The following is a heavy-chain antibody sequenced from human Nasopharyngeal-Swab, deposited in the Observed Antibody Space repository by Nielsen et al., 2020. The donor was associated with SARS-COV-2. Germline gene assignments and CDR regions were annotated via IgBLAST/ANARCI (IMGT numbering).Heavy chain of an antibody. CDR2: INSDGSRT. D-gene: IGHD7-27*01. V-gene: IGHV3-74*01. CDR3: ARDSDTTGD. Sequence: GEALKISWAVSGFTFRNYWIHWVRQAPGKGVGWVSRINSDGSRTGYGDSVKGRFAISRDNAKKTVYLEMNSLRAEDTAVYYCARDSDTTGDWGQGTLVTVSS. J-gene: IGHJ4*02. CDR1: GFTFRNYW.